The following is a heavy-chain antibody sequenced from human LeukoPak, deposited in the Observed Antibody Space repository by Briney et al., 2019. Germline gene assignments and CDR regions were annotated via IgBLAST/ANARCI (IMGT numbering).Heavy chain of an antibody. J-gene: IGHJ3*02. CDR3: ASPSGSYGGDAFDI. Sequence: LSETLSLTCTVSGGSISSYYWSWIRQPPGKGLEWIGYIYYSGSTNYNPSLKSRVTISVDTSKNQFSLKLSSVTAADTAVYYCASPSGSYGGDAFDIWGQGTMVTVSS. D-gene: IGHD1-26*01. CDR1: GGSISSYY. V-gene: IGHV4-59*12. CDR2: IYYSGST.